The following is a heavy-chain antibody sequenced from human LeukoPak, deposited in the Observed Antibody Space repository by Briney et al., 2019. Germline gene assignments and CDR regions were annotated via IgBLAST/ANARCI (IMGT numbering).Heavy chain of an antibody. CDR2: ISSTGST. CDR1: GVSISSGGHY. V-gene: IGHV4-61*02. J-gene: IGHJ5*02. D-gene: IGHD3-22*01. CDR3: ARWFSGLHNWFDP. Sequence: SETLSLTCTVSGVSISSGGHYWSWIRQPAGKGLEYLGRISSTGSTNYNPSLRSRVTISADTSKNHFSLKLTSVTAADTAVYYCARWFSGLHNWFDPWGQGTLVTVSS.